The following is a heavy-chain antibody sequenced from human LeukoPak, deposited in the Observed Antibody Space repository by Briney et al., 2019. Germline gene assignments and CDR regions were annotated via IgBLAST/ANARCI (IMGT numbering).Heavy chain of an antibody. CDR2: IYHSGST. J-gene: IGHJ5*02. D-gene: IGHD5-12*01. CDR3: ARRVKGGYEGWFDP. Sequence: PSETLSLTCAVSGYSISSGYYWGWIRQPPGKGLEWIGSIYHSGSTYYNPSLKSRVTISVDTSENQFSLKLSSVTAADTAVYYCARRVKGGYEGWFDPWGQGTLVTVSS. CDR1: GYSISSGYY. V-gene: IGHV4-38-2*01.